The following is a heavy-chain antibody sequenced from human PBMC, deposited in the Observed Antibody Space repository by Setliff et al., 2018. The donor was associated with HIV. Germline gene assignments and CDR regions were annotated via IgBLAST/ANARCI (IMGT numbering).Heavy chain of an antibody. CDR1: GGSFSGYC. CDR2: INHSGST. CDR3: ARVRPSPGCSGGSCFPKYYYYYMDV. D-gene: IGHD2-15*01. V-gene: IGHV4-34*01. Sequence: SETLSLTCAVYGGSFSGYCWSWIRQPPGKGLEWIGEINHSGSTNYNPSLKSRVTISVDTSKNQFSLKLSSVTAADTAVYYCARVRPSPGCSGGSCFPKYYYYYMDVWGKGTTVTVSS. J-gene: IGHJ6*03.